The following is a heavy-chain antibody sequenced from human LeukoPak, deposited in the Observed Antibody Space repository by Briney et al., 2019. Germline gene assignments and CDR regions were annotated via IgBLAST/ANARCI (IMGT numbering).Heavy chain of an antibody. CDR3: ATSSGWYRFFDY. V-gene: IGHV3-48*03. CDR2: ISSSGSTI. D-gene: IGHD6-19*01. Sequence: GGSLRLSCAASGFTFSTYEMNWVRQAPGKGLEWVSYISSSGSTIYYADSVRGRFTISRDNAKNSLYLQMNSLRAEDTAIYYCATSSGWYRFFDYWGQGTLVTVSS. CDR1: GFTFSTYE. J-gene: IGHJ4*02.